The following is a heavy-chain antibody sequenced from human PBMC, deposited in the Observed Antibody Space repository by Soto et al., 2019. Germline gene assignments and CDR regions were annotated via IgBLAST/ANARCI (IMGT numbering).Heavy chain of an antibody. J-gene: IGHJ4*02. CDR3: ARDPWAADY. CDR2: IYSGGST. D-gene: IGHD3-16*01. Sequence: EVQLVESGGGLVQPGGSLRLSCAASGFTVSTKYMSWVRQAPGKGLEWVSVIYSGGSTFYADSVRGRFTISRDNSKNTVNLQMNSLRAEDTAVYYCARDPWAADYWDQGTLVIVSS. CDR1: GFTVSTKY. V-gene: IGHV3-66*01.